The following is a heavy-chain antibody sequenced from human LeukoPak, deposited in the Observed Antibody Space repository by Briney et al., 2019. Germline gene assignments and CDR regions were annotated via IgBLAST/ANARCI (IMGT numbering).Heavy chain of an antibody. J-gene: IGHJ4*02. CDR1: GYSFTSYW. Sequence: GESLKIPCKGSGYSFTSYWISWVRQMPGKGLEWMGRIDPSDSYTNYSPSFQGHVTISADKSISTAYLQWSSLKASDTAMYYCARTPPAMVRGAPKYYFDYWGQGTLVTVSS. CDR3: ARTPPAMVRGAPKYYFDY. CDR2: IDPSDSYT. V-gene: IGHV5-10-1*01. D-gene: IGHD3-10*01.